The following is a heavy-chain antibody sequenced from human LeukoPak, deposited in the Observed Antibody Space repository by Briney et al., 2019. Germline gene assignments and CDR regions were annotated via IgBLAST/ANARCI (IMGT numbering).Heavy chain of an antibody. CDR1: GYTFTGYY. Sequence: GASVKVSCKASGYTFTGYYMHWVRQAPGQGLEWMGWINPNSGGTNYAQKFQGRVTMTRDTSISTAYMELSRLRSDGTAVYYCARAFEGYGDYVGWFDPWGQGTLVTVSS. CDR3: ARAFEGYGDYVGWFDP. J-gene: IGHJ5*02. CDR2: INPNSGGT. V-gene: IGHV1-2*02. D-gene: IGHD4-17*01.